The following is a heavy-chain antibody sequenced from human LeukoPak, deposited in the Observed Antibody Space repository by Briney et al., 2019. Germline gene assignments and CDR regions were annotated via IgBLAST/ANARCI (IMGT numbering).Heavy chain of an antibody. J-gene: IGHJ6*02. V-gene: IGHV3-23*01. D-gene: IGHD6-13*01. CDR2: ISGSGGST. CDR3: ANAAGKYYYYGMVV. CDR1: GFTFSSYA. Sequence: GGSLRLSCAASGFTFSSYAMSWVRQAPGKGLEWVSAISGSGGSTYYADSVKGRFTISRDNSKNTLYLQMNSLRAEDTAVYYCANAAGKYYYYGMVVWGQGTTVTVSS.